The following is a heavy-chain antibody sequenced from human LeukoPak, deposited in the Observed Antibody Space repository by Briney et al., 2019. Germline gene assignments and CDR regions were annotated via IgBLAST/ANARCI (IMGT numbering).Heavy chain of an antibody. Sequence: SETLSLTCAVSGDSVTSGGYYWTWVRHHPGKGLEWIGYISNSGTTSYNPSLKSRVSISVDTSDNQFSLRLTSVTAADTAVYYCARDVVVTSSPDAFDIWGQGTMVTVSS. CDR2: ISNSGTT. V-gene: IGHV4-31*11. J-gene: IGHJ3*02. D-gene: IGHD2-21*01. CDR3: ARDVVVTSSPDAFDI. CDR1: GDSVTSGGYY.